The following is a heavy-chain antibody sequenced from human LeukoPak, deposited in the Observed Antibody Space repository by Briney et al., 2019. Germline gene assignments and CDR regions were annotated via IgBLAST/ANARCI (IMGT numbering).Heavy chain of an antibody. CDR3: ARAVLTGIGMGV. V-gene: IGHV3-48*04. D-gene: IGHD1-14*01. Sequence: GGSLRLSCAASGFTFSSYGMNWVRQAPGKGLEWVSYISSSGSTIYYADSVKGRFTISRDNAKNSLYLQMSSLRAEDTAVYYCARAVLTGIGMGVWGQGTTVTVSS. J-gene: IGHJ6*02. CDR1: GFTFSSYG. CDR2: ISSSGSTI.